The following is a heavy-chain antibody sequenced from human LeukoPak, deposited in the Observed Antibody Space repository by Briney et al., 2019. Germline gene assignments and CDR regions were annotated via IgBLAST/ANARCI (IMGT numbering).Heavy chain of an antibody. Sequence: GGSLRLSCAASGFTFSSYGMQWVRQAPGKGLEWVAVISYEGSTSYYADSVKGRFTISRDNSKNTLYLQMNGLRAEDTAVYYCAKEGFGNYYSAYFDYWGQRTLVTVSS. J-gene: IGHJ4*02. V-gene: IGHV3-30*18. CDR3: AKEGFGNYYSAYFDY. D-gene: IGHD1-26*01. CDR2: ISYEGSTS. CDR1: GFTFSSYG.